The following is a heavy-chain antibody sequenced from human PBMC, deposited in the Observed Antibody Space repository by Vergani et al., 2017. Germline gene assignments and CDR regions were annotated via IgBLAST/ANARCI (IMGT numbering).Heavy chain of an antibody. D-gene: IGHD1-1*01. CDR1: GYTFTSYY. CDR3: ATKPLYNWNLRGSYYYGMDV. V-gene: IGHV1-24*01. Sequence: QVQLVQSGAEVKKPGASVKVSCKASGYTFTSYYMHWVRQAPGKGLEWMGGFDPEDGETIYAQKFQGRVTMTEDTSTDTAYMELSSLRSEDTAVYYCATKPLYNWNLRGSYYYGMDVWGQGTTVTVSS. J-gene: IGHJ6*02. CDR2: FDPEDGET.